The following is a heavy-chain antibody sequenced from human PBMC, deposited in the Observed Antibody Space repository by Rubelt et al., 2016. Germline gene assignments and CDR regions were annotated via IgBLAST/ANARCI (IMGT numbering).Heavy chain of an antibody. CDR2: ITSNSRTI. V-gene: IGHV3-48*04. CDR1: GFTFNSYS. J-gene: IGHJ6*02. Sequence: EVQLVESGGGLVQPGGSLRLSCAASGFTFNSYSMNWVRQAPGKGLEWVSHITSNSRTIYYADFVKGRFTISRDNAKNSLYLQMNSLGAEDTAVDYCARDGRRGYDLDVWGQGTTVTVSS. CDR3: ARDGRRGYDLDV.